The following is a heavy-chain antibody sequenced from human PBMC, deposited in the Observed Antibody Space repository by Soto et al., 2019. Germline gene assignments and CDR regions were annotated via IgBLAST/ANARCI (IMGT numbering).Heavy chain of an antibody. V-gene: IGHV4-39*01. CDR2: IYYSGST. Sequence: QLQLQESGPGLVKPSETLSLTCTVSGGSISSSSYYWGWIRQPPGKGLEWIGSIYYSGSTYYNPSLKSRVTISVDTSKNQFSLKLSSVTAADTAVYYCARRRWERRYYYYYGMDVWGQGTTVTVSS. D-gene: IGHD1-26*01. J-gene: IGHJ6*02. CDR1: GGSISSSSYY. CDR3: ARRRWERRYYYYYGMDV.